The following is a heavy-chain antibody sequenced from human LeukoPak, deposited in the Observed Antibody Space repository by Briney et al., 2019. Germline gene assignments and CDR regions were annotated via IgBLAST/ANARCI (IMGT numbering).Heavy chain of an antibody. V-gene: IGHV4-30-4*01. CDR1: GGSISSGDYY. Sequence: PSETLSLTCTVSGGSISSGDYYWSWIRQPPGKGLEWIGYIYYSGSTYYNPSLKSRVTISVDTSKNQFSLKLSSVTAADTAVYYCARVPPSYSSSWRAFDIWGQGTMVTVCS. CDR2: IYYSGST. D-gene: IGHD6-13*01. J-gene: IGHJ3*02. CDR3: ARVPPSYSSSWRAFDI.